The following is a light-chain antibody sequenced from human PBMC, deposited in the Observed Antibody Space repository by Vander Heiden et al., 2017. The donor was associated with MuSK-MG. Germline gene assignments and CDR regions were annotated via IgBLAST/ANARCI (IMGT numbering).Light chain of an antibody. J-gene: IGKJ4*01. CDR2: DAS. CDR3: QKYNSVGRT. CDR1: QGINNY. V-gene: IGKV1-27*01. Sequence: IKMTPSPSLPSAAVGDRSTITCRASQGINNYVACYQQKPGQAPKLLIYDASTLETGVPSRFSGSGSGTEFTLTISSLQPEDVATYYCQKYNSVGRTFGGGTKVEFK.